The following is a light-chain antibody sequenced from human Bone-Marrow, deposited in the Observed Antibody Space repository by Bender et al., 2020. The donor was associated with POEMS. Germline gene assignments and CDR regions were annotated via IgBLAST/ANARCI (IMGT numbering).Light chain of an antibody. V-gene: IGLV1-44*01. Sequence: QSVLTQPPSASGTPGQRVTISCSGSNSNIGTNAVNWYQQFPGTSTQLLIHSYNQRPSGVPYRFYAFKSGTSASLAISGLQSEDEADYYGAAWDAGLSGGVCGGGTKLTVL. CDR3: AAWDAGLSGGV. CDR1: NSNIGTNA. J-gene: IGLJ3*02. CDR2: SYN.